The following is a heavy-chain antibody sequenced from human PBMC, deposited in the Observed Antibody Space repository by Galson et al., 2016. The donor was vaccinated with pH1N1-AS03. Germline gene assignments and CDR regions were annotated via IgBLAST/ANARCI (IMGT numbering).Heavy chain of an antibody. V-gene: IGHV1-2*04. J-gene: IGHJ6*02. CDR2: INPNNGVT. D-gene: IGHD2/OR15-2a*01. Sequence: SVKVSCKASGYIFTGFYVHWVRQAPGQGLEWMGWINPNNGVTNYAQKFQAWVTMTGDTSISTAYMEVSGLKSDDTAVYYCARDPRGPCTSTTCATAYYFGMDVWGQGTTVIVSS. CDR3: ARDPRGPCTSTTCATAYYFGMDV. CDR1: GYIFTGFY.